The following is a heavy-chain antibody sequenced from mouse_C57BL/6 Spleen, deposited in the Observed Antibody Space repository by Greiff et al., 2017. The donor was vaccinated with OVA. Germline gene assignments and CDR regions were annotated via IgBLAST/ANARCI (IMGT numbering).Heavy chain of an antibody. CDR2: IHPNSGST. J-gene: IGHJ3*01. V-gene: IGHV1-64*01. D-gene: IGHD1-1*01. Sequence: QVQLQQSGAELVKPGASVKLSCKASGYTFTSYWMHWVKQRPGQGLEWIGMIHPNSGSTNYNEKFKSKATLTVDKSSSTAYMQLSSLTSEDSAVYYCASPFYGSSWFAYWGQGTLVTVSA. CDR1: GYTFTSYW. CDR3: ASPFYGSSWFAY.